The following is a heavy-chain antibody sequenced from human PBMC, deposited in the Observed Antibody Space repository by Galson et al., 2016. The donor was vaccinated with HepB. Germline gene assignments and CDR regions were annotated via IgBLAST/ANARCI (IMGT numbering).Heavy chain of an antibody. V-gene: IGHV3-74*01. CDR3: ASKVARVSIGVYDV. D-gene: IGHD3-3*02. Sequence: SLRLSCAASGFTFSNHWMHWVRQVPGKGLVWVSRTNGDGTSAFYADSVKDRFTVSRDNAKNTLYMQMNTLRVDDTAVYYCASKVARVSIGVYDVWGRGTMVTVSS. CDR2: TNGDGTSA. J-gene: IGHJ3*01. CDR1: GFTFSNHW.